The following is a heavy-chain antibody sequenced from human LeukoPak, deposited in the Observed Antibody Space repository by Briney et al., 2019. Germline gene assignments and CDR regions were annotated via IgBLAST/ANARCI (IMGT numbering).Heavy chain of an antibody. Sequence: GGSLRLSCAASGFTFSSYAMSWVRQAPGKGLEWVSAISGSGGSTYYADSVKGRFTISRDNSKNTLYLQMNSLRAEDTAVYYCAKDLKSRWLQFGGGYWGQGTLVTVSS. J-gene: IGHJ4*02. D-gene: IGHD5-24*01. V-gene: IGHV3-23*01. CDR3: AKDLKSRWLQFGGGY. CDR2: ISGSGGST. CDR1: GFTFSSYA.